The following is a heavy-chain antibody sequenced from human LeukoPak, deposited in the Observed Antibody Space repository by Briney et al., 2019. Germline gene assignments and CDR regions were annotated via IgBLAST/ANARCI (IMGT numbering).Heavy chain of an antibody. Sequence: GGSLRLSCAASGFTFSSYAMSWVRQAPGKGLEWVSAISGSGGSTYYADSVKGRFTISRDNSKNTLYLQMNSLTADDTAVYFCARGANYPDYWGQGTLVTVSS. V-gene: IGHV3-23*01. CDR2: ISGSGGST. J-gene: IGHJ4*02. D-gene: IGHD3-10*01. CDR1: GFTFSSYA. CDR3: ARGANYPDY.